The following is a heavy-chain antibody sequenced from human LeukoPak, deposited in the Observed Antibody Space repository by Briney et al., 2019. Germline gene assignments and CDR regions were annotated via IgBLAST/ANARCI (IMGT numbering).Heavy chain of an antibody. CDR3: ARGELWFGELSSRIFDP. CDR2: INHSGST. V-gene: IGHV4-34*01. J-gene: IGHJ5*02. Sequence: SETLSLTCAVYGGSFSGYYWSWIRQPPGKGLEWIGEINHSGSTNYNPSLKSRVTISVDTSRNQFSLKLSSVTAADTAVYYCARGELWFGELSSRIFDPWGQGTLVTVSS. CDR1: GGSFSGYY. D-gene: IGHD3-10*01.